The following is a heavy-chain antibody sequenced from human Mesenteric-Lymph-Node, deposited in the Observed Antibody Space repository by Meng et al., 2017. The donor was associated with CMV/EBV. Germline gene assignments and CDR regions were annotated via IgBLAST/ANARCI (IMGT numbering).Heavy chain of an antibody. V-gene: IGHV3-30*04. CDR2: LSYDGSNK. CDR3: ARSPGRGYYGMDV. Sequence: LSLTCAASGFTFSSYALHWVRQAPGKGLEWVAVLSYDGSNKYYADSVKGRFTISRDNSKKTLYLQMNSLRAEDTAVYYCARSPGRGYYGMDVWGQGTTVTVSS. CDR1: GFTFSSYA. J-gene: IGHJ6*02.